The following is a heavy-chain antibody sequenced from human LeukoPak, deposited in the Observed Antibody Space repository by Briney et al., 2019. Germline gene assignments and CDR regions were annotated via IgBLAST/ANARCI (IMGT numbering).Heavy chain of an antibody. Sequence: ASVKVSCKASGFTLNFYGISWVRQAPGQGLEWMGWISAYNDNTYYAQKFQGRVSMTTDTSTSTAYMELGSLISDDTAVYYCARNSERTGIVVVPAAMVFDHWGQGTLVTVSS. J-gene: IGHJ4*02. CDR3: ARNSERTGIVVVPAAMVFDH. CDR1: GFTLNFYG. CDR2: ISAYNDNT. V-gene: IGHV1-18*01. D-gene: IGHD2-2*01.